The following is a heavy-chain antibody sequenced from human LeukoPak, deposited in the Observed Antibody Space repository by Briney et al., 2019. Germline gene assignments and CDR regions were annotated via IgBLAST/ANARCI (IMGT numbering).Heavy chain of an antibody. V-gene: IGHV3-48*01. CDR2: ISSSSNTI. CDR3: AKETDDYSNHGDY. D-gene: IGHD4-11*01. Sequence: PGGSLRLSCVASGFTFSSYSMNWVRQAPGKGLQWISYISSSSNTIYYADSAKGRFTISRDNSKNTLYLQMNSLRAEDTAVYYCAKETDDYSNHGDYWGQGTLVTVSS. J-gene: IGHJ4*02. CDR1: GFTFSSYS.